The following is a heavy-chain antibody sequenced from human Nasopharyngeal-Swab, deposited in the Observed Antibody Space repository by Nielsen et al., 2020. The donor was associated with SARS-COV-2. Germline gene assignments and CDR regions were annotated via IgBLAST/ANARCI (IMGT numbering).Heavy chain of an antibody. D-gene: IGHD2-8*01. V-gene: IGHV3-9*01. CDR1: GFPFDDYA. CDR3: AKGDIVLMVYPASAFDI. J-gene: IGHJ3*02. CDR2: ISWHSGSI. Sequence: SLKISCAAPGFPFDDYAMHWVLQAPGKGLEWVSGISWHSGSIGYADSVKGRFTIPIDNAKNSLYLQMNSLRAEDTALYYCAKGDIVLMVYPASAFDIWGQGTMVTVSS.